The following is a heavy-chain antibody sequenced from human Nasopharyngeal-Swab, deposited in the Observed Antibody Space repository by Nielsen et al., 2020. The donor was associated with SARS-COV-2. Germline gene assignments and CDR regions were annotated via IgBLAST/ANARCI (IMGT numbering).Heavy chain of an antibody. J-gene: IGHJ4*02. CDR2: ISGSGDST. Sequence: GGSLRLSCAASGFTFSSYAMSWVRQAPGKGLEWVSDISGSGDSTFYSDSVKGRFTMSRDNSKNMLYLQMDSVRADDTAVYYCARDTGFCTRGSCGPFDSWGQGTLVSVSS. V-gene: IGHV3-23*01. D-gene: IGHD2-8*01. CDR3: ARDTGFCTRGSCGPFDS. CDR1: GFTFSSYA.